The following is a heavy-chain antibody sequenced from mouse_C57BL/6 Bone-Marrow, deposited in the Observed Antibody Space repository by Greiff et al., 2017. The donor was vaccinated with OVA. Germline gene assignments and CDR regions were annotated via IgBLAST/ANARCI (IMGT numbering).Heavy chain of an antibody. CDR3: ARGPGYFDV. CDR1: GYTFTSYW. CDR2: IDPSDSYT. V-gene: IGHV1-69*01. Sequence: QVQLQQPGAELVMPGASVKLSCKASGYTFTSYWMHWVKQRPGQGLEWIGEIDPSDSYTNYTQKFKGKSTLTVDKSSSTAYMQLSSLTSEDSAVYYCARGPGYFDVWGTGTTVTVSS. J-gene: IGHJ1*03.